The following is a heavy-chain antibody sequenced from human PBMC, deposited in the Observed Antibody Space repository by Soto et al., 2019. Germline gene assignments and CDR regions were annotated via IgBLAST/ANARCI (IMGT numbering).Heavy chain of an antibody. CDR1: GGSISSGGYS. D-gene: IGHD6-6*01. CDR3: AGGIAARPLGY. V-gene: IGHV4-30-2*01. Sequence: QLQLQESGSGLVKPSQTLSLTCAVSGGSISSGGYSWSWIRQPPGKGLEWIGYIYHSGGTYYNPSLKGRVTVSVDRSKNQFSLRLSSVTAADTAVYYCAGGIAARPLGYWGQGTLVTVSS. J-gene: IGHJ4*02. CDR2: IYHSGGT.